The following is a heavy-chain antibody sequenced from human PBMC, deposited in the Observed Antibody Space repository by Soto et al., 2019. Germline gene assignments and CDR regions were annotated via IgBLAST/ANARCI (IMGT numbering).Heavy chain of an antibody. CDR1: GGSISSGDYY. Sequence: TLSLTCTVSGGSISSGDYYWSWIRQPPGKGLEWIGYIYYSGSTYYNPSLKSRVTISVDTSKNQFSLKLSSVTAADTAVYYCARDCSGGSCYTPEGLYYGMDVWGQGTTVTVSS. J-gene: IGHJ6*02. CDR3: ARDCSGGSCYTPEGLYYGMDV. CDR2: IYYSGST. V-gene: IGHV4-30-4*01. D-gene: IGHD2-15*01.